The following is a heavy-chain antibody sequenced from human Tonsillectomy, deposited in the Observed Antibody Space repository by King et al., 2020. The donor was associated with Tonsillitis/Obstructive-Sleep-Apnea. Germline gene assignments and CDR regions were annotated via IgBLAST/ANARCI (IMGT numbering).Heavy chain of an antibody. J-gene: IGHJ2*01. D-gene: IGHD3-3*01. CDR3: AGRCGYYDFWGGYDYWYFDL. Sequence: QLQESGPGLVKPSETLSLTCTVSGGSISSYYWSWIRQPPGKGLEWIGYIYYSGSTNYNPSLKSRVTISVDTSKNQFSLKLSSVTAADTAVYYCAGRCGYYDFWGGYDYWYFDLWGRGTLVTVSS. V-gene: IGHV4-59*01. CDR1: GGSISSYY. CDR2: IYYSGST.